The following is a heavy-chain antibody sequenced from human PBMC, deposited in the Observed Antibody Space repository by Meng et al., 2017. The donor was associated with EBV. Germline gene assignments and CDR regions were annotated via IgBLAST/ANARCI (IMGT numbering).Heavy chain of an antibody. J-gene: IGHJ5*02. V-gene: IGHV4-39*01. CDR2: VHYTGST. CDR3: ARPFPSWQSPRLDPFGA. Sequence: QLQLRESGPGQVKPSETLSLTCPVSGDSISSFYYWSWIRQPPGRGLEWIGSVHYTGSTYYSPSLKSRVTVSVDTSKNQFSLRLTSVTAADTAVYYCARPFPSWQSPRLDPFGAWGQGTLGTVAS. CDR1: GDSISSFYY. D-gene: IGHD6-19*01.